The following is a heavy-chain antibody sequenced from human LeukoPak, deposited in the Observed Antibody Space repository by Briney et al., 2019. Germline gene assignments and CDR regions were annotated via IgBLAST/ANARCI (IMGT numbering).Heavy chain of an antibody. CDR2: IRYDGNDK. CDR1: GFTFSSYG. V-gene: IGHV3-30*02. J-gene: IGHJ4*02. CDR3: AKLVYDSVDY. Sequence: GGSLRLSCAASGFTFSSYGMHWVRQAPGKGLEWVAVIRYDGNDKFYADSVKGRFAISRDNSKNTLYLQMNSLRPEDTAVYYCAKLVYDSVDYWGQGTLVTVSS. D-gene: IGHD3-16*01.